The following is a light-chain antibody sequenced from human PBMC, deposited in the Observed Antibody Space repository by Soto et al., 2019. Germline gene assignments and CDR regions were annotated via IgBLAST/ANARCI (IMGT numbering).Light chain of an antibody. Sequence: DIVMTQSPDSLTVSLGERATINCKSSQSVLYSANNKNYLAWYQQKAGQPPKLLISWASTRTSVVPDRFSGSGSGTDFTLTISSLQAEDVAVYYCQQYYSTPCTFGQGTRLEIK. CDR1: QSVLYSANNKNY. V-gene: IGKV4-1*01. J-gene: IGKJ5*01. CDR3: QQYYSTPCT. CDR2: WAS.